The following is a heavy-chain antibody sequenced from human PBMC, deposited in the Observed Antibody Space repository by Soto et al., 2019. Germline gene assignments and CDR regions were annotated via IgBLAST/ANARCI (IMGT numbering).Heavy chain of an antibody. Sequence: ASVKVSCKASGYTFTSYGISWVRQAPGQGLEWMGWISAYNGNTNYAQKLQGRVTMTTDTSTSTAYMELRSLRPDDTAVYYCARPYDFWSGSGPFDYWGQGTLVTVSS. D-gene: IGHD3-3*01. CDR3: ARPYDFWSGSGPFDY. J-gene: IGHJ4*02. CDR2: ISAYNGNT. V-gene: IGHV1-18*01. CDR1: GYTFTSYG.